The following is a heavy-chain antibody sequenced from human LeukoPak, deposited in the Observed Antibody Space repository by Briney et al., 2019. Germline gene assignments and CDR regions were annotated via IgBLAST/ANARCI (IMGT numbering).Heavy chain of an antibody. D-gene: IGHD3-16*02. J-gene: IGHJ6*03. CDR3: AKSWGYTRPYYNYMDV. CDR1: GFSFSNYP. CDR2: ISSSSSYI. Sequence: GGSLRLSCAASGFSFSNYPMNWVRQAPGKGLEWVSSISSSSSYIYYADSVQGRFTISRDNSKNTLSLQMNGLRPEDTAVYYCAKSWGYTRPYYNYMDVWGKGTTVTVSS. V-gene: IGHV3-21*04.